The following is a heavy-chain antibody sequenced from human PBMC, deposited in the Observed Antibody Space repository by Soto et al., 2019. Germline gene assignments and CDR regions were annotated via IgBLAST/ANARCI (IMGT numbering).Heavy chain of an antibody. Sequence: KASETLSLTCTVSGGSISSSSYYWGWIRQPPGKGLEWIGSIYYSGSTYYNPSLKSRVTISVDTSKNQFSLKLSSVTAADTAVYYCARWVGVGSSWYETYYYYYYMDVWGKGTTVTVSS. V-gene: IGHV4-39*01. D-gene: IGHD6-13*01. CDR3: ARWVGVGSSWYETYYYYYYMDV. CDR2: IYYSGST. J-gene: IGHJ6*03. CDR1: GGSISSSSYY.